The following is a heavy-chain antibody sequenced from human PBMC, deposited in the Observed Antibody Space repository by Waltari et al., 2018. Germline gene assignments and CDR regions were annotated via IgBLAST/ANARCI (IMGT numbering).Heavy chain of an antibody. V-gene: IGHV4-59*01. CDR3: AKEPSSGWAGGEFDY. D-gene: IGHD6-19*01. J-gene: IGHJ4*02. CDR2: IYDSENT. CDR1: GGSISSYY. Sequence: QVQLQESGPGLVKPSETLSLTCTVSGGSISSYYWTWIRQPPGKGLEWIGYIYDSENTNYNPSLKSRVTISVDTSKNQFSLKLSSVTAADTAVYYCAKEPSSGWAGGEFDYWGQGTLVTVSS.